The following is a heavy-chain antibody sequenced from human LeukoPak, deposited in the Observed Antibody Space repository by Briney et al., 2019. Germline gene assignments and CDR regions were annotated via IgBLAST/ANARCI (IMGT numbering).Heavy chain of an antibody. CDR1: GFTFSNFW. CDR3: ARGDDFSGDH. V-gene: IGHV3-7*04. D-gene: IGHD1-1*01. J-gene: IGHJ4*02. CDR2: IHPEGNEK. Sequence: GGSLRLSCAVSGFTFSNFWMSWVRQAPGRGLEWVANIHPEGNEKYHVESVKGRFTISRDNAKNSLFLQMNGLRVEDTAVYHRARGDDFSGDHWGQGTLVTVSS.